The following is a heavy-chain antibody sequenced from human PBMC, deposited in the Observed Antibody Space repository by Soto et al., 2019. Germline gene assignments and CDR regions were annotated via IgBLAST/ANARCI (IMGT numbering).Heavy chain of an antibody. J-gene: IGHJ4*02. CDR1: GFTFSNAW. D-gene: IGHD5-12*01. CDR3: TTGQYSGYEDYFDY. CDR2: IKSKTDGGTT. V-gene: IGHV3-15*01. Sequence: GGSLRLSCAASGFTFSNAWMSWVRQAPGKGLEWVGRIKSKTDGGTTDYAAPVKGRLTISRDDSKTTLYLQMNSLKTEDTAVYYCTTGQYSGYEDYFDYWGQGTLVTVSS.